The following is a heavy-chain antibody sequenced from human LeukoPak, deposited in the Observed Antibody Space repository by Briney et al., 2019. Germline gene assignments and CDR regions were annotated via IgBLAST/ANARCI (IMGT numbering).Heavy chain of an antibody. D-gene: IGHD2-2*01. CDR2: ISGSGGST. CDR3: AKDRIRGCSSTSCYPGGFDY. CDR1: GFTFSSYA. V-gene: IGHV3-23*01. J-gene: IGHJ4*02. Sequence: GGSLRLSCAASGFTFSSYAMSWVRQAPGKGLEWVSAISGSGGSTYYADSVKGRFTISRDNSKNTLYLQMSSLRAEDTAVYYCAKDRIRGCSSTSCYPGGFDYWGQGTLVTVSS.